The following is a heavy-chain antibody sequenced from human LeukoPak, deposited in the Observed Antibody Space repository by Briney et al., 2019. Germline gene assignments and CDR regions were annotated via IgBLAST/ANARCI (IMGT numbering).Heavy chain of an antibody. CDR1: GFTFSSYS. CDR3: AKDPGVLLWFGELSYFDY. V-gene: IGHV3-48*01. J-gene: IGHJ4*02. CDR2: ISSSSSTI. Sequence: GGSLRLSCAASGFTFSSYSMNWVRQAPGKGLEWVSYISSSSSTIYYADSVKGRFTISRDNSKNTLYLQMNSLRAEDTAVYYCAKDPGVLLWFGELSYFDYWGQGTLVTVSS. D-gene: IGHD3-10*01.